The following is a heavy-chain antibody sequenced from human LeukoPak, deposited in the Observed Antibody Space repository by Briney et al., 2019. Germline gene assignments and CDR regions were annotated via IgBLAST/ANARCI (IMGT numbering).Heavy chain of an antibody. D-gene: IGHD3-22*01. V-gene: IGHV4-39*07. Sequence: SETLSLTCTVSGGSISSSSYYWGWIRQPPGKGLEWIGSIYYSGSTYYNPSLKSRVTISVDTSKNQFSLKLSSVTAADTAVYYCARDLSDSSGYYYGRGFDYWGQGTLVTVSS. CDR2: IYYSGST. CDR3: ARDLSDSSGYYYGRGFDY. J-gene: IGHJ4*02. CDR1: GGSISSSSYY.